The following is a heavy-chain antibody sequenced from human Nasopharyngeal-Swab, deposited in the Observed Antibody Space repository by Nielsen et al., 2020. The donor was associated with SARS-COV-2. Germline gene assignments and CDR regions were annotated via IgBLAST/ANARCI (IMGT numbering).Heavy chain of an antibody. CDR2: IDPSGENK. V-gene: IGHV3-11*01. CDR1: GFGLSDFY. J-gene: IGHJ3*02. D-gene: IGHD2-15*01. Sequence: GGSLRLSCAASGFGLSDFYISWIRKAPGKGLEWIAYIDPSGENKYYAGSVKGRFTISRDNAGNSVFLELNTLRADDSAVYYCTRKISFDMWGQGTKVTVSS. CDR3: TRKISFDM.